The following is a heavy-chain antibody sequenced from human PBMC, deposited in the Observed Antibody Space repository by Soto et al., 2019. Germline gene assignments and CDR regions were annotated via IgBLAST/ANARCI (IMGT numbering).Heavy chain of an antibody. CDR2: ISSSGSTI. V-gene: IGHV3-11*01. J-gene: IGHJ6*03. D-gene: IGHD6-6*01. CDR1: GFTFSDYY. Sequence: GGSLRLSCAASGFTFSDYYMSWIRQAPGKGLEWVSYISSSGSTIYYADSVKGRFTISRDNAKNSLYLQMNSLRAEDTAVYYCARVEQLVSNTVGYYYYMDVWGKGTTVTVSS. CDR3: ARVEQLVSNTVGYYYYMDV.